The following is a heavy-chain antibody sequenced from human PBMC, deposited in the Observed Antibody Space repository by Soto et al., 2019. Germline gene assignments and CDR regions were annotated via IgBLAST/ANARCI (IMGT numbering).Heavy chain of an antibody. CDR2: IRSKANSYAT. V-gene: IGHV3-73*01. J-gene: IGHJ4*02. CDR1: GFTFSGSA. Sequence: EVQRVESGGGLVQPGGSLKLSCAASGFTFSGSAMHWVRQASGKGLEWVGRIRSKANSYATAYAASVKGRFTISRDDSKTTAYLQMNSLKTEDTDVYYCTRSPLGFWGQGTMVTVSS. CDR3: TRSPLGF.